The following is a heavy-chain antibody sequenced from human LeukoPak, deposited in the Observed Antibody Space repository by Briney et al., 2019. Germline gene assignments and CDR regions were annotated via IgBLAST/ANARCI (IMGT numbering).Heavy chain of an antibody. V-gene: IGHV4-34*01. J-gene: IGHJ6*02. CDR3: ARGLYGMDV. Sequence: PSETLSLTCAVYGGSFTGYYWSWIRQPPGKGLEWIGEINHSGSTNYNPSLKSRVTISVDTSKNQFSLKLSSVTAADTAVYYCARGLYGMDVRGQGTRSPSP. CDR2: INHSGST. CDR1: GGSFTGYY.